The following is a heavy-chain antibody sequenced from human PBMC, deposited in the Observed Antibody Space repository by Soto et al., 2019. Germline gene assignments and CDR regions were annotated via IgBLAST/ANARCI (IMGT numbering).Heavy chain of an antibody. CDR3: ARDDGSGYYSDY. CDR1: GGTFSSYT. D-gene: IGHD3-22*01. Sequence: QVQLVQSGAEVKKPGSSVKVSCKASGGTFSSYTISWVRQAPGQGLEWMGRIIPILGIANYAQKFQGRVTITADKSTSTAYMELSSLRSEDTAVYYCARDDGSGYYSDYWGQGTLVTVSS. J-gene: IGHJ4*02. V-gene: IGHV1-69*02. CDR2: IIPILGIA.